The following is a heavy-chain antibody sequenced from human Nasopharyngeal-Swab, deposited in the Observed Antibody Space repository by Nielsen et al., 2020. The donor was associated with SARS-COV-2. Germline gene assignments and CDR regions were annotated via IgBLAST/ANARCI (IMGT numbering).Heavy chain of an antibody. CDR1: GYSFTSYW. D-gene: IGHD4-17*01. CDR3: ARLRGPDYGDQLRYFDY. CDR2: IDPSDSYT. V-gene: IGHV5-10-1*01. Sequence: GESLKISCKGSGYSFTSYWISWVRQMPGKGLEWMGRIDPSDSYTNYSPSFQGHVTISADKSISTAYLQWSSLKASDTAMYYCARLRGPDYGDQLRYFDYWGQGTLVTVSS. J-gene: IGHJ4*02.